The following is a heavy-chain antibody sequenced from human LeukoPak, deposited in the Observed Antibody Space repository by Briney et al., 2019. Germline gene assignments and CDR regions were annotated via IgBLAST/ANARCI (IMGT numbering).Heavy chain of an antibody. D-gene: IGHD6-13*01. Sequence: GESLKISCKGSGFSVINYWIGWVRQMPGKGLEWMGIIQPGDSGTRYSPSFQGQVTISADKSISTAYLQWSSLKASDTAMYFCARWPRGATAAYLDYWGQGTLVTVSS. CDR3: ARWPRGATAAYLDY. CDR2: IQPGDSGT. V-gene: IGHV5-51*01. CDR1: GFSVINYW. J-gene: IGHJ4*02.